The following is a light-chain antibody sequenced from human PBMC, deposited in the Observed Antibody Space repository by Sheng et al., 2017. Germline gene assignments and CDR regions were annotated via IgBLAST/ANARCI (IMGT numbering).Light chain of an antibody. J-gene: IGKJ4*01. CDR2: GAS. V-gene: IGKV3-15*01. CDR3: QQYDKWPPLT. Sequence: EVVMTQSPATLSVSPGEGATLSCRASQTIGTDLAWYHQKPGQAPRLLIYGASSRATGIPARFSGSGSGTEFTLTISSLQSEDSGVYYCQQYDKWPPLTFGGGTKVEIK. CDR1: QTIGTD.